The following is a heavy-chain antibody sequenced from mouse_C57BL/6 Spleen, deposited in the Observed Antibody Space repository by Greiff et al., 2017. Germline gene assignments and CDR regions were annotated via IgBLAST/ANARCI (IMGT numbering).Heavy chain of an antibody. Sequence: QVQLQQPGAELVKPGASVKLSCKASGYTFTSYWITWVKQRPGQGLEWIGDIYPGSGSTNYNEKFKSKATLTVDTTSSTAYMQLSSLTSEDSAVYYCVINGDYAVYWYFDVWGTGTTLTVSS. CDR2: IYPGSGST. D-gene: IGHD2-4*01. CDR1: GYTFTSYW. J-gene: IGHJ1*03. CDR3: VINGDYAVYWYFDV. V-gene: IGHV1-55*01.